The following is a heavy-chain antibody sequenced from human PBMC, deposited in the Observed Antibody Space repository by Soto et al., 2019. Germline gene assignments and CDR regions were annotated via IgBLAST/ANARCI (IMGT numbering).Heavy chain of an antibody. CDR1: GYTFTSYY. V-gene: IGHV1-46*01. CDR2: INPSGGST. D-gene: IGHD2-8*01. Sequence: ASVKVSCKASGYTFTSYYIHWVRQAPGQGLEWMGLINPSGGSTSYAQKFQGRVTMTRDTSTSTVYMDLSSLRSEDTAVYYCARTRNGDGYYYHGLDVSGPGTTVTVYS. J-gene: IGHJ6*02. CDR3: ARTRNGDGYYYHGLDV.